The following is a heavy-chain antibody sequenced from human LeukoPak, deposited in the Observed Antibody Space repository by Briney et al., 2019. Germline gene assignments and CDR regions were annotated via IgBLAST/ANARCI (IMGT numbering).Heavy chain of an antibody. CDR1: GYTFTGYY. CDR2: INPNSGGT. Sequence: ASVRVSCKASGYTFTGYYMHWVRQAPGQGLEWMGWINPNSGGTNYAQKFQGRVTMTRDTSISTAYMEVSRLRSDDTAVYYCARVSLFYGDYAHPWFDPWGQGTLVTVSS. J-gene: IGHJ5*02. V-gene: IGHV1-2*02. D-gene: IGHD4-17*01. CDR3: ARVSLFYGDYAHPWFDP.